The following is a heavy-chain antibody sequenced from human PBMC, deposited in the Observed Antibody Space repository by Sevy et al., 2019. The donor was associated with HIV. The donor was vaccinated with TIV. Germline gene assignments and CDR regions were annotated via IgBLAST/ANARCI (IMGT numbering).Heavy chain of an antibody. D-gene: IGHD2-15*01. Sequence: ASVKVSCKASGYSFTGYYIHWVRQAPGQGLEWMGWINPNNGGTNYAQEFQGRVTMTGDTSISTVYMELSRLKSDDTAVYYCARAPVYCRGGNCYPYHFDYWGQGTLVTVSS. CDR1: GYSFTGYY. CDR3: ARAPVYCRGGNCYPYHFDY. V-gene: IGHV1-2*02. CDR2: INPNNGGT. J-gene: IGHJ4*02.